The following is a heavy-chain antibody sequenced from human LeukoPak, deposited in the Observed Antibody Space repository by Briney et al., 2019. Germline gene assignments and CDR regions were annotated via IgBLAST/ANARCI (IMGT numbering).Heavy chain of an antibody. CDR2: ISGSGGST. CDR3: AKVIYPVVVVAAPDY. D-gene: IGHD2-15*01. V-gene: IGHV3-23*01. Sequence: PGGSLRLSCAASGFTFSSYAMSWVRQAPGKGLEWVSAISGSGGSTYCADSVKGRFTISRDNSKNTLYLQMNSLRAEDTAVYYCAKVIYPVVVVAAPDYWGQGTLVTVSS. J-gene: IGHJ4*02. CDR1: GFTFSSYA.